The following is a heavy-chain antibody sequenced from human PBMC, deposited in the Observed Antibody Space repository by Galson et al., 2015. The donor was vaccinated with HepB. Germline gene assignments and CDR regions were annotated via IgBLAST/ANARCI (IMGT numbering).Heavy chain of an antibody. V-gene: IGHV5-51*01. J-gene: IGHJ4*02. CDR2: MHPGNSDT. CDR1: GYVFINYW. CDR3: ARRQCDSGWFYFDY. D-gene: IGHD6-19*01. Sequence: QSGAEVKKPGESLKISCKGSGYVFINYWIGWVRQMPGKGLEWVGVMHPGNSDTRYSPSFQGQVTISADKSISTAYLQWGSLKASDTAMYYCARRQCDSGWFYFDYWGQGTLVTVSS.